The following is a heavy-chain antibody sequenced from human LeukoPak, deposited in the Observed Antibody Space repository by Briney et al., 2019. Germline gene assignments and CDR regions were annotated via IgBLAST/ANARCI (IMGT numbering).Heavy chain of an antibody. Sequence: GASVKVSCKASGYTFTSYGISWVRQAPGQGLEWMGWISAYNGSTNYAQKLQGRVTMTTDTSTSTAYMELRSLRSDDTAVYYCAREPDIVVVPAARSRRFDPWGQGTLVTVSS. V-gene: IGHV1-18*01. CDR1: GYTFTSYG. CDR3: AREPDIVVVPAARSRRFDP. D-gene: IGHD2-2*01. J-gene: IGHJ5*02. CDR2: ISAYNGST.